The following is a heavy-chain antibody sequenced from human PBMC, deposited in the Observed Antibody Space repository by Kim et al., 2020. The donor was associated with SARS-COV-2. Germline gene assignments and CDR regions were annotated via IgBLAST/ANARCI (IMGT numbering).Heavy chain of an antibody. CDR2: MNPNSGNT. Sequence: ASVKVSCKASGYTLTSYDINWVRQATGQGLEWMGWMNPNSGNTGYAQKFQGRVTMTRNTSISTAYMELSSLRSEDTAVYYCARANVLRFLEWLSRSYYFDYWGQGTLVTVSS. CDR3: ARANVLRFLEWLSRSYYFDY. CDR1: GYTLTSYD. D-gene: IGHD3-3*01. V-gene: IGHV1-8*01. J-gene: IGHJ4*02.